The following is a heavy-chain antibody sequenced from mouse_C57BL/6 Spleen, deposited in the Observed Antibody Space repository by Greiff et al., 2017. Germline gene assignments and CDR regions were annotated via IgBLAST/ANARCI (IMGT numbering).Heavy chain of an antibody. V-gene: IGHV2-9-1*01. J-gene: IGHJ4*01. CDR3: ASTTVVATPYYYAMDY. D-gene: IGHD1-1*01. Sequence: VQRVESGPGLVAPSQSLSITCTVSGFSLTSYAISWVRQPPGKGLEWLGVIWTGGGTNYNSAIKSRLSISKDNSKSQVFLKMNSLQTDDTARYYCASTTVVATPYYYAMDYWGQGTSVTVSS. CDR2: IWTGGGT. CDR1: GFSLTSYA.